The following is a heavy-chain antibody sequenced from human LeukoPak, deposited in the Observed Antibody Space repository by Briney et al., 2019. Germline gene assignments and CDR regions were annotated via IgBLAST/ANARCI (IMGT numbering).Heavy chain of an antibody. Sequence: KASETLSLTCTVSGVSISSSYWSWIRQPPGKGLEWIGYMYYSGSTNYNPSLKSRVTISVDTSKNQFSLKLSSVTAADTAVYYCAKDLKSGSVRYYFDYWGQGTLVTVSS. CDR3: AKDLKSGSVRYYFDY. CDR2: MYYSGST. CDR1: GVSISSSY. D-gene: IGHD1-26*01. J-gene: IGHJ4*02. V-gene: IGHV4-59*01.